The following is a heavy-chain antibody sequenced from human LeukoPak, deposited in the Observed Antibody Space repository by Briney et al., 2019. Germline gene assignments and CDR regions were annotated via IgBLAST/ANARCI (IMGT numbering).Heavy chain of an antibody. V-gene: IGHV3-7*01. D-gene: IGHD2-15*01. CDR3: AGLDCSGGSCYPNWFDP. Sequence: GGSLRLSCAASGFTFSSYWMSWVRQAPGKGLGWVANIKQDGSEKYYVDSVKGRFTISRDNAKNSLYLQMNSLRAEDTAVYYCAGLDCSGGSCYPNWFDPWGQGTLVTVSS. CDR1: GFTFSSYW. CDR2: IKQDGSEK. J-gene: IGHJ5*02.